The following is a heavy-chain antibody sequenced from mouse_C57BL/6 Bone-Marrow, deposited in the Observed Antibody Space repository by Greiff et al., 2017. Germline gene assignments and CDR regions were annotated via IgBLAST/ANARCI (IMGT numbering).Heavy chain of an antibody. Sequence: QVQLQQPGAELVKPGASVKLSCKASGYTFTSYWMHWVKQRPGQGLEWIGMIHPNSGSTNYNEKFKSKATLTVDKSSSTAYMQLCSLTSEDSAVYYCAKKGYYGPGVYFDYWGQGTTLTVSS. D-gene: IGHD1-2*01. CDR2: IHPNSGST. CDR1: GYTFTSYW. J-gene: IGHJ2*01. CDR3: AKKGYYGPGVYFDY. V-gene: IGHV1-64*01.